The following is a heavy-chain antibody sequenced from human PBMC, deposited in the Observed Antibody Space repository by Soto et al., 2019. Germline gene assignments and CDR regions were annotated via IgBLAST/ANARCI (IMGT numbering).Heavy chain of an antibody. Sequence: GGSLILSCTASGFTFSNYAMSWVRQAPGMGLEWVSTISDSGVNTFFGDSMKDRFTISRDNSKSTVYLQLNTVRAEDTAIYYCARAIGADFFDYWGQGTLVTVSS. CDR2: ISDSGVNT. D-gene: IGHD6-25*01. J-gene: IGHJ4*02. V-gene: IGHV3-23*01. CDR3: ARAIGADFFDY. CDR1: GFTFSNYA.